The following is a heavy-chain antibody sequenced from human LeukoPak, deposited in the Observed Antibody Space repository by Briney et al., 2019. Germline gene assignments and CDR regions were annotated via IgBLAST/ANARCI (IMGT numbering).Heavy chain of an antibody. D-gene: IGHD3-22*01. Sequence: QSGGSLRLSCAASGFTFSSYAMRWVRQAPGKGLEWVAVISYDGSNKYYADSVKGRFTISRDNSKNTLYLQMNSLRAEDTAVYYCARDLRLGYYDSSGYYWGQGTLVTVSS. CDR1: GFTFSSYA. J-gene: IGHJ4*02. CDR3: ARDLRLGYYDSSGYY. V-gene: IGHV3-30-3*01. CDR2: ISYDGSNK.